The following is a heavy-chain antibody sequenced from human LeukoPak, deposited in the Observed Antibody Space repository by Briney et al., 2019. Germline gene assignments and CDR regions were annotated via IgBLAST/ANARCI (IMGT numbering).Heavy chain of an antibody. CDR1: GGSFSGYY. J-gene: IGHJ6*03. Sequence: PSETLSLTCAVYGGSFSGYYWSWIRQPPGKGLEWIGEINHSGSTNYNPSLKSRVTISLDTSKNQISLKLSSVTAADTGVYFCARGGQYMSARWYGGAYYYMDVWGKGTTVTVSS. V-gene: IGHV4-34*01. CDR3: ARGGQYMSARWYGGAYYYMDV. CDR2: INHSGST. D-gene: IGHD6-13*01.